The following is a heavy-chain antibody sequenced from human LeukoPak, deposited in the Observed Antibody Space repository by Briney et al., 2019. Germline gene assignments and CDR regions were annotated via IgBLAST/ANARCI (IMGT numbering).Heavy chain of an antibody. Sequence: PSETLSLTCTVSGGSISSSSYYWGWIRQPPGKGLEWIAKIYYSGSTYYNPSLKSQATISVDTSKNQFSLKLTSVTAADTAVYYCARHVHGSGNYYMDVWGKGTTVTVSS. D-gene: IGHD3-10*01. CDR1: GGSISSSSYY. J-gene: IGHJ6*03. CDR3: ARHVHGSGNYYMDV. V-gene: IGHV4-39*01. CDR2: IYYSGST.